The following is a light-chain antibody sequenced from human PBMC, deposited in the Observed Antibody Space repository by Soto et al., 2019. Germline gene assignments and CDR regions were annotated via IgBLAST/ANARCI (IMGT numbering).Light chain of an antibody. CDR2: GAS. J-gene: IGKJ2*01. CDR1: QSVSSN. CDR3: QQYNNWLYT. Sequence: EIVMTQSPVTLSVSPGERATLFCRASQSVSSNLGWYQQKPGQAPRLLIYGASTRATGVPARFSGSGSGTEFTLTISSLQSEDFAVYYCQQYNNWLYTFGQGTKLEIK. V-gene: IGKV3-15*01.